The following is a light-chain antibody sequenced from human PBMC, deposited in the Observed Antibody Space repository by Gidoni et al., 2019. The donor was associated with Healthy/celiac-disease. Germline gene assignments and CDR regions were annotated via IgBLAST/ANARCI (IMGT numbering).Light chain of an antibody. J-gene: IGKJ4*01. CDR1: QSVLYSSNNKNY. V-gene: IGKV4-1*01. CDR2: WAS. CDR3: KQYYSTPLT. Sequence: DIVMTQSPDSLAVSLGERATINCKSSQSVLYSSNNKNYLDWYQQKPGQPPKLLIYWASTRESGVPDRFSGSGSGTDFTLTISSLQAEDVAVYYCKQYYSTPLTFXGXTKVEIK.